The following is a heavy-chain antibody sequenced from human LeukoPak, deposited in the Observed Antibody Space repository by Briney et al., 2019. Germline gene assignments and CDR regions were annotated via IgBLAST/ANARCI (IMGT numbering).Heavy chain of an antibody. CDR3: ARDQTYYDSLTGYHYGQFDY. CDR1: GFTLSSHW. V-gene: IGHV3-74*01. CDR2: VNTDGSST. D-gene: IGHD3-9*01. Sequence: GGPLRLSCVASGFTLSSHWMHWVRQAPGKGLFWVSRVNTDGSSTDYADSVKGRFTISRDNSKNTLYLQMNSLRGEDTAVYYCARDQTYYDSLTGYHYGQFDYWGQGTLVTVSS. J-gene: IGHJ4*02.